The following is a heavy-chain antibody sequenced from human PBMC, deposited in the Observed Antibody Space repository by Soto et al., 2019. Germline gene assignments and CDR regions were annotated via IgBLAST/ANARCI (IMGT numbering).Heavy chain of an antibody. V-gene: IGHV3-11*01. Sequence: GGSLRLSCAASGFTFSDYYMSWIRQAPGKGLEWVSYISSSGSTIYYADSVKGRFTISRDNAKNSLYLQMNSLRAEDTAVYYCARAPGPYYDDSSGYYSDYYWGQGTLVTVSS. CDR3: ARAPGPYYDDSSGYYSDYY. J-gene: IGHJ4*02. CDR1: GFTFSDYY. D-gene: IGHD3-22*01. CDR2: ISSSGSTI.